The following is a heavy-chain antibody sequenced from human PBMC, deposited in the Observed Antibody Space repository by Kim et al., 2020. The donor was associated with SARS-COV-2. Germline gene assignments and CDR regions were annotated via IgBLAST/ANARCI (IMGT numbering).Heavy chain of an antibody. CDR1: GYTFTSYA. CDR3: ARDQTGYSSVTQWFDP. V-gene: IGHV7-4-1*02. D-gene: IGHD6-25*01. Sequence: ASVKVSCKASGYTFTSYAMNWVRQAPGQGLEWMGWINTNTGNPTYAQGFTGRFVFSLDTSVSTAYLQISSLKAEDTGVYYCARDQTGYSSVTQWFDPWGQGTLVTVSS. CDR2: INTNTGNP. J-gene: IGHJ5*02.